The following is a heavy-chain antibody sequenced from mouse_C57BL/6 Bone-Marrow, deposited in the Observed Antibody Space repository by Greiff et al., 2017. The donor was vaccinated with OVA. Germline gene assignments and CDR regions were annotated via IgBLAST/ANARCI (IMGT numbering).Heavy chain of an antibody. Sequence: QVQLKQPGAELVKPGASVKLSCKASGYTFTSYWMHWVKQRPGQGLEWIGMIHPNSGSTNYNEKFKSKATLTVDKSSSTAYIQLSSLTSEDSAVYYCARSGDYYGSSLYWYFDVWGTGTTVTVSS. V-gene: IGHV1-64*01. CDR2: IHPNSGST. J-gene: IGHJ1*03. D-gene: IGHD1-1*01. CDR1: GYTFTSYW. CDR3: ARSGDYYGSSLYWYFDV.